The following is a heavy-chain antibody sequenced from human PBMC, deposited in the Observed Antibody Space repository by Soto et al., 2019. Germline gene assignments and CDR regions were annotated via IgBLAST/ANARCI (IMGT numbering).Heavy chain of an antibody. CDR2: IYYSGST. CDR1: GGSISSGGYY. Sequence: QVQLQESGPGLVKPSRTLSLTCTVSGGSISSGGYYWSWIRQHPGKGLEWIGYIYYSGSTYYNPSLKSRVTISVDTSKNQFSLKLSSVTAADTAVYYCARDRTMTGAYFDYWGQGTLVTVSS. D-gene: IGHD3-9*01. J-gene: IGHJ4*02. V-gene: IGHV4-31*03. CDR3: ARDRTMTGAYFDY.